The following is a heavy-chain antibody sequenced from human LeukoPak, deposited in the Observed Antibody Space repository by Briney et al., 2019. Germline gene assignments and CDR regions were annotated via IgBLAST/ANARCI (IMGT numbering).Heavy chain of an antibody. CDR2: VYHTGHI. CDR3: ARDRGGGRGYSEGLDY. J-gene: IGHJ4*02. CDR1: GGSVSSDSYY. V-gene: IGHV4-61*01. Sequence: SETLSLTCTVSGGSVSSDSYYWSWIRQPPGKSLEWIGHVYHTGHINYNPPLRSLVTISVDKSRNQFSLDLTSVSAADKAVYYCARDRGGGRGYSEGLDYWGQGALVTVSS. D-gene: IGHD5-18*01.